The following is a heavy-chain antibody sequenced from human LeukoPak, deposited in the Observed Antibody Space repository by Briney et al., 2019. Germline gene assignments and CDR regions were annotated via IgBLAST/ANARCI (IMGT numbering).Heavy chain of an antibody. CDR1: GFTFSSYG. J-gene: IGHJ6*03. CDR3: ARLNGGVFMVRGEYYYHYMDV. Sequence: GGSLRLSCAASGFTFSSYGMHWVRQAPGKGLEWVANIKQDGSEKYYVDSVKGRFTISRDNAKNSLYLQMSSLRAEDTAVYYCARLNGGVFMVRGEYYYHYMDVWGKGTTVTISS. D-gene: IGHD3-10*01. V-gene: IGHV3-7*01. CDR2: IKQDGSEK.